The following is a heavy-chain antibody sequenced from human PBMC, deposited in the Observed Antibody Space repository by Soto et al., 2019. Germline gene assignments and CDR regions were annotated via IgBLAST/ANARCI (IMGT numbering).Heavy chain of an antibody. CDR1: GGSFSGYY. D-gene: IGHD6-13*01. J-gene: IGHJ6*02. CDR3: ARQPRIAATYYYGMDV. V-gene: IGHV4-34*01. Sequence: QVQLQQWGAGLLKPSETLSLTCAVYGGSFSGYYWSWIRQPPGNGLEWIGEINHSGSTNYNPSLKSRVTISVDTSKNQFSLKLSSVTAADTAVYYCARQPRIAATYYYGMDVWGQGTTVTVSS. CDR2: INHSGST.